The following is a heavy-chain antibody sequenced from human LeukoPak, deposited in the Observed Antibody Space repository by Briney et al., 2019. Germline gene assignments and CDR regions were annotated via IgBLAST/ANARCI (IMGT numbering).Heavy chain of an antibody. CDR3: ARIRRRYPYNWFDP. J-gene: IGHJ5*02. D-gene: IGHD1-1*01. CDR2: ISDSGSA. CDR1: GSSMSSDYY. Sequence: PSETLSLTCTVSGSSMSSDYYWGWIRQPPGKGLEWIGSISDSGSAYYNPSLKSRVVISVDPSKKQFSLKVTSVTAADTAVYYCARIRRRYPYNWFDPWGQGTLVTVSS. V-gene: IGHV4-38-2*02.